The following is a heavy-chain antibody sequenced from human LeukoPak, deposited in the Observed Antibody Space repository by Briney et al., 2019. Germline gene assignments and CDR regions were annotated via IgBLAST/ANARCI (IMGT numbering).Heavy chain of an antibody. Sequence: GGSLRLSCAASGITFDVYAMHWVRQGPGKGLEWVSGMSGDSLSVVYAAFGERRFTICRDNAKNLFYLQMNIMIVEDTAFYCCARDTGVELNPLYFDVWGRGTLVTVSS. J-gene: IGHJ2*01. CDR2: MSGDSLSV. CDR3: ARDTGVELNPLYFDV. CDR1: GITFDVYA. D-gene: IGHD1-7*01. V-gene: IGHV3-9*01.